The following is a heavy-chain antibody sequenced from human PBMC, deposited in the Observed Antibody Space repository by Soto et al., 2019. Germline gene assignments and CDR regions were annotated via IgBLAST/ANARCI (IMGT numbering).Heavy chain of an antibody. CDR2: IYPGDSDT. V-gene: IGHV5-51*01. J-gene: IGHJ3*01. Sequence: GESLKISCKGPGYSFAGYWIGWARQMPGKGLDWMGVIYPGDSDTRYSPSFHGQVTISADKSISTAYLQWSSLKASDTAMYFCARLPGVRGVFDGFNVWGQGTMVTV. CDR1: GYSFAGYW. D-gene: IGHD3-10*01. CDR3: ARLPGVRGVFDGFNV.